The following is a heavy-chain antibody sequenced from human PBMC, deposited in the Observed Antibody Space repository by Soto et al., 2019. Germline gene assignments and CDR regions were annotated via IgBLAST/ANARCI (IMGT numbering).Heavy chain of an antibody. D-gene: IGHD2-21*01. J-gene: IGHJ4*01. CDR2: INPVDSDI. CDR3: ARHFCFKHKTAYDFD. Sequence: VRQMPGNGLEWMGIINPVDSDIKYSPFFEGQVTISADKSIGTAYLQWSSLKASDTAMYYCARHFCFKHKTAYDFD. V-gene: IGHV5-51*01.